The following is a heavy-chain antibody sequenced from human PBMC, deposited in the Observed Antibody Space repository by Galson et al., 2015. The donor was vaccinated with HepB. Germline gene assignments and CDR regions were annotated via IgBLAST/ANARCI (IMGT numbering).Heavy chain of an antibody. V-gene: IGHV3-15*01. Sequence: SLRLSCAASGFTFNIAWMSWVRQAPGKGLEWIGRIKSKSSGGATDYAAPVKGRFTISRDDSENTLYLQLNSLKTEDTAVYYCTTDRYPHDYWGQGTLVTVSS. CDR3: TTDRYPHDY. D-gene: IGHD1-1*01. CDR2: IKSKSSGGAT. J-gene: IGHJ4*02. CDR1: GFTFNIAW.